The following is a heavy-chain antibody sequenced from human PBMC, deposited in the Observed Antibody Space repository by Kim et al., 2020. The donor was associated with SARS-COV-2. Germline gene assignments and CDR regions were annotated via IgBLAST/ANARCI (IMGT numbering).Heavy chain of an antibody. CDR3: ARSGSGSYFNWFDP. J-gene: IGHJ5*02. D-gene: IGHD3-10*01. Sequence: GGSLRLSCAASGFTFSSYAMLWVRQAPGKGLEWVAVISYDGSNKYYADSVKGRFTISRDNSKNTLYLQMNSLRAEDTAVYYCARSGSGSYFNWFDPWGQG. CDR1: GFTFSSYA. CDR2: ISYDGSNK. V-gene: IGHV3-30-3*01.